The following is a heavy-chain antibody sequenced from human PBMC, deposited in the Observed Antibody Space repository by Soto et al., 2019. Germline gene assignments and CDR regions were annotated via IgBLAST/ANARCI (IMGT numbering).Heavy chain of an antibody. V-gene: IGHV1-2*02. D-gene: IGHD6-19*01. CDR2: INPNSGGT. Sequence: ASVKVSCKASGYTSTGYYMHWVRQAPGQGLEWMGWINPNSGGTNYAQKFQGRVTMTRDTSISTAYMELSRLRSDDTAVYYCATHSGWRPSFDYWGQGTLVTVSS. CDR1: GYTSTGYY. CDR3: ATHSGWRPSFDY. J-gene: IGHJ4*02.